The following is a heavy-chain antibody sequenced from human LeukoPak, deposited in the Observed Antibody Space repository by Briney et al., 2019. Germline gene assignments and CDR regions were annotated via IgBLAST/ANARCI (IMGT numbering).Heavy chain of an antibody. Sequence: GGSLRLSCAGSGFIFNSYGMHWVRQAPGKGLEWVAFIRYDGSTKYYADSVKGRFTISRDNSKNTLYMQMNSLRAEDTALYYCAKDYLGSSSWYYFDYWGQGTLVTVSS. CDR2: IRYDGSTK. D-gene: IGHD6-13*01. J-gene: IGHJ4*02. CDR1: GFIFNSYG. V-gene: IGHV3-30*02. CDR3: AKDYLGSSSWYYFDY.